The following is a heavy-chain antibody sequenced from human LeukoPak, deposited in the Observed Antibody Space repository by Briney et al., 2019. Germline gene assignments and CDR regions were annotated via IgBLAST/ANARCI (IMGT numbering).Heavy chain of an antibody. V-gene: IGHV1-18*01. J-gene: IGHJ4*02. CDR3: ARDLRGYCSSTSCYPAY. Sequence: GASVKVSCKASGYTFTSYGISWVRQAPGQGLEWMGWSSAYNGNTNYAQKLQGRVTMTTDTSTSTAYMELRSLRSDDTAVYYCARDLRGYCSSTSCYPAYWGQGTLVTVSS. CDR1: GYTFTSYG. D-gene: IGHD2-2*01. CDR2: SSAYNGNT.